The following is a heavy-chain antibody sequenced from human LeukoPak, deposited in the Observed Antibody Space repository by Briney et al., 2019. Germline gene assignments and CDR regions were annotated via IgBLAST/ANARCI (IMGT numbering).Heavy chain of an antibody. J-gene: IGHJ5*02. CDR2: IWYDGSNK. V-gene: IGHV3-33*01. Sequence: GGSLRLSCAASGFTFSSYGMLWVRQAPGKGLEWVAVIWYDGSNKYYADSVKGRFTISRDNSKNTLYLQMNSLRAEDTAVYYCARGSGTDWFDPWGQGTLVTVSS. D-gene: IGHD1-14*01. CDR3: ARGSGTDWFDP. CDR1: GFTFSSYG.